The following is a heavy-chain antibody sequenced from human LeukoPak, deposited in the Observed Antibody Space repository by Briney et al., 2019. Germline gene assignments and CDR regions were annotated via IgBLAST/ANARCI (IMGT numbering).Heavy chain of an antibody. V-gene: IGHV3-30*09. Sequence: GRSLRLSCAASGFTFSTYAIHWVRQAPGEGLEWVAVISYDGVNTFYADSVKGRFAVSRDNSKKTVYLQMNSLRGEDTAVYYCARDRSPGIAVASYYYYGMDVWGQGTTVTVSS. CDR3: ARDRSPGIAVASYYYYGMDV. CDR1: GFTFSTYA. J-gene: IGHJ6*02. CDR2: ISYDGVNT. D-gene: IGHD6-19*01.